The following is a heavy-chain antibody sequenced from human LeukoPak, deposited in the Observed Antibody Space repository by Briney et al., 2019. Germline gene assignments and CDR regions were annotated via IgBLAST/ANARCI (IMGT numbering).Heavy chain of an antibody. Sequence: SETLSLTCTVSDDSIRSYYWSWIRQPPGKGLEWIGHIYYSGSTNYHPSLKSRVTISVDTPTNHYSLKLGSVTAADAAIYYCARVHKTMAYFDYWGQGTLVTVSS. CDR1: DDSIRSYY. D-gene: IGHD4/OR15-4a*01. CDR3: ARVHKTMAYFDY. CDR2: IYYSGST. V-gene: IGHV4-59*01. J-gene: IGHJ4*02.